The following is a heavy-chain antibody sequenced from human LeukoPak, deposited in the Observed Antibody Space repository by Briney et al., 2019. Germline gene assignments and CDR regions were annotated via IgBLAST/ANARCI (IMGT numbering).Heavy chain of an antibody. CDR3: ARLYSALPAFDY. J-gene: IGHJ4*02. CDR1: GFTLSTYS. D-gene: IGHD6-13*01. V-gene: IGHV3-48*01. CDR2: ISSSTNVI. Sequence: PGGSLRLSCAVSGFTLSTYSVTWVRQAPGKGLEWVSYISSSTNVIYYADSVKGRFTISRDNAKNSLYLQMNSLRADDTAVYYCARLYSALPAFDYWGQGTLVTVSS.